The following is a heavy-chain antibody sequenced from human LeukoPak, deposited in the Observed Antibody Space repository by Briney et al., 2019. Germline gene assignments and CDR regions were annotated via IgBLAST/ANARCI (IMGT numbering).Heavy chain of an antibody. CDR2: MNPNSGNT. CDR1: GYTFTSYD. V-gene: IGHV1-8*01. Sequence: ASVKVSCKASGYTFTSYDINWVRQATGQGLEWMGWMNPNSGNTGYAQKFQGRVTMTRNTSISTAYMELSSLRSEDTAVYYCARGSGSGYYRLYYYYYMDVWGKGTTVTVS. J-gene: IGHJ6*03. D-gene: IGHD3-3*01. CDR3: ARGSGSGYYRLYYYYYMDV.